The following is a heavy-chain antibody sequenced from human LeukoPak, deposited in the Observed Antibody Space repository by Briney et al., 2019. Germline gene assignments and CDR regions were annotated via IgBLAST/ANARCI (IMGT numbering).Heavy chain of an antibody. CDR2: IGSSSNYI. V-gene: IGHV3-21*01. Sequence: GGSLRLSCAASGFTFSGSTMNWVRQTPGKGLEWVSSIGSSSNYIYYSDSVKGRFTISRDNTKNSLYLQMNSLRADDTAVYYRARGGLYASSDYWGQGTLVTVSS. CDR3: ARGGLYASSDY. CDR1: GFTFSGST. J-gene: IGHJ4*02. D-gene: IGHD2/OR15-2a*01.